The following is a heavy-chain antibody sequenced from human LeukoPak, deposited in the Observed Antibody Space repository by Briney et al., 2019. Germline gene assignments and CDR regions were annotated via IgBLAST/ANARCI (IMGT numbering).Heavy chain of an antibody. D-gene: IGHD3-22*01. Sequence: ASVKVSCKASGYTFTSYYMHWVRQAPGQGLEWMGIINPSGGSTSYAQKFQGRVTMTRDTSTSTVYMELSSLRSEGTAVYYCARDLQAGYDSSEVLRYWGQGTLVTVSS. CDR2: INPSGGST. CDR3: ARDLQAGYDSSEVLRY. J-gene: IGHJ4*02. CDR1: GYTFTSYY. V-gene: IGHV1-46*01.